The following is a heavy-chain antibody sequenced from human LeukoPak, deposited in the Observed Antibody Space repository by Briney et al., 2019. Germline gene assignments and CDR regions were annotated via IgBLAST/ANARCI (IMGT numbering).Heavy chain of an antibody. D-gene: IGHD4-17*01. V-gene: IGHV3-30*18. J-gene: IGHJ4*02. CDR3: AKRPSDYGDYVSYFDY. Sequence: TGGSLRLSCAASGFSFISYGMHWLRQAPGKGLEWVGFISDDGRRKDYADSVKGRFTISRDNSKDTLYLQMNSLRAADTAVYYCAKRPSDYGDYVSYFDYWGQGTLVTVSS. CDR2: ISDDGRRK. CDR1: GFSFISYG.